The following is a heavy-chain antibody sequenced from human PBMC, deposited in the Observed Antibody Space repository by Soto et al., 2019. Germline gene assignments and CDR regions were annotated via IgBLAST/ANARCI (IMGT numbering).Heavy chain of an antibody. J-gene: IGHJ3*02. V-gene: IGHV3-33*01. CDR1: GFTFSSYG. CDR3: ARAEELLERLPLPDAFDI. D-gene: IGHD1-1*01. Sequence: QVQLVETGGGVVQPGRSLRLSCAASGFTFSSYGMHWVRQAPGKGLEWVAVIWYDGSNKYYADSVKGRFTISRDNSKNTLYLQMNGLRAEDTAVYYCARAEELLERLPLPDAFDIWGQGTMVTVSS. CDR2: IWYDGSNK.